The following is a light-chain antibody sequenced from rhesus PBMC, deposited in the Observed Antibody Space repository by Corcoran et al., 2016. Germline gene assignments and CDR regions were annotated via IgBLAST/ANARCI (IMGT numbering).Light chain of an antibody. V-gene: IGKV1-94*01. CDR3: LQDYSTPLT. Sequence: DIQMTQSPSSLSASVGDRVTVTCRASQDIKKELSWYQQKPGKAPTLLVYAAVPLETGVSSRFSGRGSGTDFALTIRSLQPEDFATYYCLQDYSTPLTFGGGTKVDIK. CDR2: AAV. CDR1: QDIKKE. J-gene: IGKJ4*01.